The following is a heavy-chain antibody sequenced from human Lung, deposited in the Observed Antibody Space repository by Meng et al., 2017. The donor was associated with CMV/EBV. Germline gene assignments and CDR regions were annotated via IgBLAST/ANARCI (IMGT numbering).Heavy chain of an antibody. J-gene: IGHJ4*02. CDR1: GGSIGSIAW. Sequence: LQNAGLVLATPLGTMSLPCAVPGGSIGSIAWWSWVRQPPVKWLEWIGENDHSRGTKSNQSLRGRVTISLDKSKNQFSLTLRSVTAADTAVYYCARDPYATGWAGWGQGTLVTVSS. V-gene: IGHV4-4*02. CDR3: ARDPYATGWAG. D-gene: IGHD6-19*01. CDR2: NDHSRGT.